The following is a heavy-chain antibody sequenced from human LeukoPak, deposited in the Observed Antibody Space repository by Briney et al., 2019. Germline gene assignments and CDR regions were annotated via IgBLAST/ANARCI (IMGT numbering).Heavy chain of an antibody. Sequence: PSETLSLTCRVSGDSISRSTNYWGWIRQPPGKGLEWIGSIYYSGSTHYNPSLKSRVTISVDTSKNQFSLKLSSVTAADTAVYYCARHTNYGGYTFPEYFHYWGQGTLVTVSS. D-gene: IGHD4-23*01. CDR1: GDSISRSTNY. CDR2: IYYSGST. V-gene: IGHV4-39*01. J-gene: IGHJ1*01. CDR3: ARHTNYGGYTFPEYFHY.